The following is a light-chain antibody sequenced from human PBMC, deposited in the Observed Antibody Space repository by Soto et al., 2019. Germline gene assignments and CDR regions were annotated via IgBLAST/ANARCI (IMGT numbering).Light chain of an antibody. CDR1: QTISSW. CDR3: QQYNSHDDIA. Sequence: DIQMTQSPSTLSGSVGDRVTITCRASQTISSWLAWYQQKPGKAPKLLIYKASTLQSGVPSRFSGSGSGTEFTLTISSLQPDDSATYYCQQYNSHDDIAFGRGTMVDIK. V-gene: IGKV1-5*03. J-gene: IGKJ4*01. CDR2: KAS.